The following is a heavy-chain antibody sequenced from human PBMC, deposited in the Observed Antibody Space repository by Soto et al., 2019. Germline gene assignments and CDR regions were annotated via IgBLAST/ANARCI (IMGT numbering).Heavy chain of an antibody. J-gene: IGHJ4*02. CDR2: TDYRGNT. V-gene: IGHV4-59*08. D-gene: IGHD3-22*01. Sequence: WETLSLTCTVSSDSISSYYWIWIRQSPGQGLEWLGYTDYRGNTNYHPSLKSRVTISGDKSKNQFFLKLSSVTAPDTAVYYCARQIYDSSGYYYAYWGQGTLVTVSS. CDR1: SDSISSYY. CDR3: ARQIYDSSGYYYAY.